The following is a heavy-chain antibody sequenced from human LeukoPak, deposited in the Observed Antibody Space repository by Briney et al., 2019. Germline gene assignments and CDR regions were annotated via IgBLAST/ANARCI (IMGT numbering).Heavy chain of an antibody. CDR2: IRSKAYGGTP. CDR3: TRSGANCGGECYLDN. Sequence: GGSLRLSCTVSGFTFGDYAMNWVRLAPGKGLERVGFIRSKAYGGTPEYAASVRGRFAISRDDSKSIAYLQMNSLKTEDTAVYYCTRSGANCGGECYLDNWGQGTLVTVSS. V-gene: IGHV3-49*04. CDR1: GFTFGDYA. D-gene: IGHD2-21*01. J-gene: IGHJ4*02.